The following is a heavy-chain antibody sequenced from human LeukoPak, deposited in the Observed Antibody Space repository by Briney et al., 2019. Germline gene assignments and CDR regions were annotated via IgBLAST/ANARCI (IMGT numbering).Heavy chain of an antibody. CDR2: INPNSGGT. Sequence: GESLKISCKASGYTFTGYYMHWVRQAPGQGLEWMGWINPNSGGTNYAQKFQGRVTMTRDTSISTAYMELSRLRSDDTAVYYCARGWVAPNGFDPWGQGTLVTVSS. D-gene: IGHD5-24*01. J-gene: IGHJ5*02. CDR3: ARGWVAPNGFDP. CDR1: GYTFTGYY. V-gene: IGHV1-2*02.